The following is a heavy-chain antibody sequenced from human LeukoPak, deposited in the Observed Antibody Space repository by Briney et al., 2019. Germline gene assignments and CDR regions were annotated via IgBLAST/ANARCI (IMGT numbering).Heavy chain of an antibody. CDR1: GFTFSSYS. D-gene: IGHD6-13*01. V-gene: IGHV3-21*01. CDR2: ISSSSSYI. J-gene: IGHJ6*03. CDR3: ARDAQAAAATYYYYYYYMDV. Sequence: PGGSLRLSCAASGFTFSSYSMNWVRQAPGKGLEWVSSISSSSSYIYYADSVKGRFTISRDNAKNSLYLQMNSLRAEDTAVYYCARDAQAAAATYYYYYYYMDVRGKGTTVTVSS.